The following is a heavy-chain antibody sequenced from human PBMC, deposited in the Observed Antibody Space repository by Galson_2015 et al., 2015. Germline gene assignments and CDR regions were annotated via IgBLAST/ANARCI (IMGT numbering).Heavy chain of an antibody. CDR3: AKDSTSREALD. Sequence: SLRLSCAASGFTFTKYGMTWVRQAPGKGLEWVSVISGDTRTIYYADSVKGRFTTSRDNSKNTVYLQMNSLRAEDTAVYYCAKDSTSREALDWGQGTLVTVSS. J-gene: IGHJ4*02. CDR1: GFTFTKYG. V-gene: IGHV3-23*01. D-gene: IGHD6-13*01. CDR2: ISGDTRTI.